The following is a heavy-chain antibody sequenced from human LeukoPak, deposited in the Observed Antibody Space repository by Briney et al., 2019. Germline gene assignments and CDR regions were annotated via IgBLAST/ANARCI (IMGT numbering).Heavy chain of an antibody. V-gene: IGHV4-34*01. CDR3: ARGVAVWYFDL. Sequence: PSETLSLTCAVYGGSFSGYYWSWIRQPPGKGLEWIGEINHSGSTNYNPSLKSRVTISVDTSKNQFSLKLSSVTAADTAVHYCARGVAVWYFDLWGRGTLVTVSS. CDR1: GGSFSGYY. CDR2: INHSGST. J-gene: IGHJ2*01. D-gene: IGHD6-19*01.